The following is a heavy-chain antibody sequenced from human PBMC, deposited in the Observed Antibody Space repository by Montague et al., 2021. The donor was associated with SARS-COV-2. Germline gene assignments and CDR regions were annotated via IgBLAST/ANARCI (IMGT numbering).Heavy chain of an antibody. V-gene: IGHV4-59*01. CDR3: AREITMVRGVMSTNWFDP. J-gene: IGHJ5*02. CDR2: IYYCGST. CDR1: GGSISSYY. Sequence: SETLSLTCTVSGGSISSYYWSWIRQPPGKGLEWIGYIYYCGSTNYNPSLKSRVTISVDTSKNQFSLKLSSVTAADTAVYYCAREITMVRGVMSTNWFDPWGQGTLVTVSS. D-gene: IGHD3-10*01.